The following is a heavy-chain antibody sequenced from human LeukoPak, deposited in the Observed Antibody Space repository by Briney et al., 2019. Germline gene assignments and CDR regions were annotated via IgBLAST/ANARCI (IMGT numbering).Heavy chain of an antibody. J-gene: IGHJ4*02. D-gene: IGHD6-25*01. CDR2: ICGYGAGT. CDR1: RFTLGRYA. V-gene: IGHV3-23*01. Sequence: GGSLSLSRAASRFTLGRYAMSWVRQAPGRGLEWVSVICGYGAGTDYADSVKGRLTVSRVHSKNILYLQMSSLRAEDTATYYCVKIPHPERRLVADYDYGGRGSLVTAS. CDR3: VKIPHPERRLVADYDY.